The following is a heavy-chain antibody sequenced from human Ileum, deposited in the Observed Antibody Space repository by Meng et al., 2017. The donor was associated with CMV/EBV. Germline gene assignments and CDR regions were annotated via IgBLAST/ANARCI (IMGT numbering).Heavy chain of an antibody. CDR3: ARGGIFRGLDY. CDR1: GDSIDIGDYS. V-gene: IGHV4-30-4*08. J-gene: IGHJ4*02. D-gene: IGHD3-10*01. CDR2: IYYNGNA. Sequence: QVQLQESGPGLVHPSQTLSLTCSVSGDSIDIGDYSWNWVRQPPGKGLEWIGYIYYNGNAYYNPSLKSQVTISVDTSKNQFSLRLKSVTAADSAVYFCARGGIFRGLDYWGQGTLVTVSS.